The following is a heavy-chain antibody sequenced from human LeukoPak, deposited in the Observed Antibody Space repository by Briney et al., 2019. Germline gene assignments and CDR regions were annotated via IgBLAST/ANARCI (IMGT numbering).Heavy chain of an antibody. V-gene: IGHV3-30*18. CDR1: GFTFSSYG. J-gene: IGHJ4*02. D-gene: IGHD2-2*01. CDR2: ISFDGKTK. CDR3: AKEMSSSNIDH. Sequence: PGGSLRLSCAASGFTFSSYGMHWVRQAPGKGLEWVAVISFDGKTKYYTDSVKGRFTISRGNSKNTLYLQMNSLRAEDTAVYYCAKEMSSSNIDHCGQGTLVTVSS.